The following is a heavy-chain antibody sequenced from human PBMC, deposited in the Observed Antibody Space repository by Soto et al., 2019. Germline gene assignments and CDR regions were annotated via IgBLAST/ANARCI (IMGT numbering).Heavy chain of an antibody. V-gene: IGHV1-69*06. CDR2: IIPIFGTA. J-gene: IGHJ4*02. CDR1: GGTFSSYA. D-gene: IGHD6-13*01. Sequence: QVQLVQSGAEVKKPGSSVKVSCKASGGTFSSYAISWVRQAPGQGLEWVGGIIPIFGTANYAQKFQGRVTITADKSTSTAYRELSSLRSENTAVYYCAGVTPYSSSGYGGGDYWGRGTLVTVSS. CDR3: AGVTPYSSSGYGGGDY.